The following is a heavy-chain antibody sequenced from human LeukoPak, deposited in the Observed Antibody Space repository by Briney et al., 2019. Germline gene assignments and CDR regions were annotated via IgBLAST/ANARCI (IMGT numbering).Heavy chain of an antibody. Sequence: SETLSLTCTVSGGSISSYYWSWIRQPPGKGLEWIGYIDYSGSTNYNPSLKSRVTISVDTSKNQFSLKLSSVTAADTAVYYCARGSLDYYGSGSYYNALGAFDIWGQGTMVAVSS. J-gene: IGHJ3*02. D-gene: IGHD3-10*01. CDR2: IDYSGST. V-gene: IGHV4-59*01. CDR1: GGSISSYY. CDR3: ARGSLDYYGSGSYYNALGAFDI.